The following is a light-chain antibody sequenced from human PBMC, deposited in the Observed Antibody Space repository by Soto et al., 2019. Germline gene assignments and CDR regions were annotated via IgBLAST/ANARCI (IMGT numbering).Light chain of an antibody. CDR1: SSNIGAGYD. CDR3: QSYGSSLSDV. CDR2: GNS. J-gene: IGLJ1*01. V-gene: IGLV1-40*01. Sequence: QSVLTQPPSVSGAPGQRVTISCTGSSSNIGAGYDVHWYQQLPGTAPKLLIYGNSNPPTGVPDRFSGSKSGTSASLAITGLQAEDEADYYCQSYGSSLSDVFGTGTQLTVL.